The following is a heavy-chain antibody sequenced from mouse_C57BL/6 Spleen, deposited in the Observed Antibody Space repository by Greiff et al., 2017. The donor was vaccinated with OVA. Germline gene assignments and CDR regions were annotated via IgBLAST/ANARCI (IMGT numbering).Heavy chain of an antibody. CDR3: ASGVVATDGYAMDY. CDR2: IDPSDSYT. J-gene: IGHJ4*01. D-gene: IGHD1-1*01. Sequence: QVQLQQPGAELVRPGTSVKLSCKASGYTFTSYWMHWVKQRPGQGLEWIGVIDPSDSYTNYNQKFKGKATLTVDTSSSTAYMQLSSLTSEDSAVYYCASGVVATDGYAMDYWGQGTSVTVSS. V-gene: IGHV1-59*01. CDR1: GYTFTSYW.